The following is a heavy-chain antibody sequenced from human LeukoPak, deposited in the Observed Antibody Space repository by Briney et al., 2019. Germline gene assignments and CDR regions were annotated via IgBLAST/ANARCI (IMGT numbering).Heavy chain of an antibody. CDR2: ISSIISTT. CDR3: AKDRGGAVRYYYY. Sequence: GGSLRLSCEDTGFTFSADAMTWVRQAPGKGLEWVSAISSIISTTYYADSVKGRFTISRANSKNTLYLQMNSLRAEDPAVFNCAKDRGGAVRYYYYCGQGPLVTVSS. CDR1: GFTFSADA. V-gene: IGHV3-23*01. D-gene: IGHD3-9*01. J-gene: IGHJ4*02.